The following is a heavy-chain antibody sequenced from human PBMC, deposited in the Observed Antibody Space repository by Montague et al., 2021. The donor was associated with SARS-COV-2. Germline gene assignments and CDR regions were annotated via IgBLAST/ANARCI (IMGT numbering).Heavy chain of an antibody. J-gene: IGHJ6*02. V-gene: IGHV4-59*01. CDR3: ARADFSGHYADRVYSNGLDV. Sequence: ETLSLTCTVSGASIDSDYWNWIRQPPGKGLEWIGCISYSGNTNYNPSLKSRVTISEDTSKNQFSLRLSSVTAADTAVYYCARADFSGHYADRVYSNGLDVWGQGTTVTVSS. CDR1: GASIDSDY. CDR2: ISYSGNT. D-gene: IGHD3-22*01.